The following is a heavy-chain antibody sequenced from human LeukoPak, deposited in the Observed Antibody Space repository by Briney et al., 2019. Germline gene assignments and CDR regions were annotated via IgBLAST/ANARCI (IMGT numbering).Heavy chain of an antibody. CDR3: AKDSGVVVVPAATRTVDY. Sequence: GGSLRLSCAASGFTFSSYAMSWVRQAPGKGLEWVSAISCSGGSTYYADSVKGRFTISRDNSKNTLYLQMNSLRAEDTAVYYCAKDSGVVVVPAATRTVDYWGQGTLVTVSS. D-gene: IGHD2-2*01. V-gene: IGHV3-23*01. CDR2: ISCSGGST. J-gene: IGHJ4*02. CDR1: GFTFSSYA.